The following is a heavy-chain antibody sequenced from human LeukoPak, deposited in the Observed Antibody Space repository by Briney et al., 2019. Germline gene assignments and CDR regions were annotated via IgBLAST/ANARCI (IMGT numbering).Heavy chain of an antibody. CDR2: IYTSGST. J-gene: IGHJ4*02. CDR1: GGSISSSSYY. CDR3: AREVMVRGVAYRY. D-gene: IGHD3-10*01. V-gene: IGHV4-39*07. Sequence: KPSETLSLTCTVSGGSISSSSYYWGWIRQPPGKGLEWIGRIYTSGSTNYNPSLKSRVTMSVDTSKNQFSLKLSSVTAADTAVYYCAREVMVRGVAYRYWGQGTLVTVSS.